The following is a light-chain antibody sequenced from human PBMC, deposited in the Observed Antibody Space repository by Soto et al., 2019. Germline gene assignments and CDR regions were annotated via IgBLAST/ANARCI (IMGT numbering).Light chain of an antibody. CDR2: GAS. J-gene: IGKJ1*01. V-gene: IGKV3-15*01. CDR1: QRVNSN. CDR3: QHYNNWPPWT. Sequence: EVVMTQSPATLSVSPGERATLSCRASQRVNSNLAWYQQKPGQAPRLLIYGASTRATGIPARFSGSGSGTEFTLTISSLQSEDFAVYYCQHYNNWPPWTFGQGTKVEIK.